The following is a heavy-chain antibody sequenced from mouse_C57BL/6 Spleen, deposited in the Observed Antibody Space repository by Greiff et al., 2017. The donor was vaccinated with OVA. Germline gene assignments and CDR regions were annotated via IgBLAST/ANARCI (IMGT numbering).Heavy chain of an antibody. CDR2: IDPSDGYT. Sequence: QVQLQQSGAELVMPGASVKLSCKASGYTFTSYWMHWVKQRPGQGLEWIGEIDPSDGYTNYNQKFKGQSTLTVDKSSSTAYMQLSSLTSEDSAVYYCARGGYGSSFLFAYWGQGTLVTVSA. CDR3: ARGGYGSSFLFAY. CDR1: GYTFTSYW. D-gene: IGHD1-1*01. V-gene: IGHV1-69*01. J-gene: IGHJ3*01.